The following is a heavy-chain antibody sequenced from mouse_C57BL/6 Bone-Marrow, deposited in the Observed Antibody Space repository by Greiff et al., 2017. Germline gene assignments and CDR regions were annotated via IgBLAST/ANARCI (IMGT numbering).Heavy chain of an antibody. V-gene: IGHV3-1*01. CDR1: GYSITSGYD. CDR3: ARGPYGSSYWYFDV. Sequence: EVKVVESGPGMVKPSQSLSLTCTVTGYSITSGYDWHWIRHFPGNKLEWMGYISYSGSTNYNPSLKSRISITHDTSKNHFFLKLNSVTTEDTATYYCARGPYGSSYWYFDVWGTGTTVTVSS. D-gene: IGHD1-1*01. CDR2: ISYSGST. J-gene: IGHJ1*03.